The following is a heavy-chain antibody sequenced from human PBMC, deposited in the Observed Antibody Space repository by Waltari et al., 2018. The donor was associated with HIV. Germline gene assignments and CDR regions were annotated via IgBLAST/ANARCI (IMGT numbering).Heavy chain of an antibody. J-gene: IGHJ4*02. D-gene: IGHD5-18*01. CDR1: GFIFSNNA. V-gene: IGHV3-23*01. CDR3: AGGFSHVLDY. Sequence: EVQLLESGGDLVQPGGSLRLSCAASGFIFSNNAMSWVRQAPGKGLEWVSSISGNGRDTNYAASVKVRFTISRDNSKNILYLQMNSLQAEDTAVYFCAGGFSHVLDYWGQGTLVTVSS. CDR2: ISGNGRDT.